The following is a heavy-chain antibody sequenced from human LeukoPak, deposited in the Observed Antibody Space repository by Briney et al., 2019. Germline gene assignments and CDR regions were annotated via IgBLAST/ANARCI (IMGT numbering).Heavy chain of an antibody. CDR2: IYYSGST. J-gene: IGHJ6*02. V-gene: IGHV4-59*01. CDR1: GGSISSYY. Sequence: PSETLSLTCTVSGGSISSYYWSWIRQPPGKGLEWIGYIYYSGSTNYNPSLKSRVTISVDTSKNQFSLKLSSVTAADTAVYYCARVRSYYYDRGGMDVWGQGTTVTVSS. CDR3: ARVRSYYYDRGGMDV. D-gene: IGHD3-22*01.